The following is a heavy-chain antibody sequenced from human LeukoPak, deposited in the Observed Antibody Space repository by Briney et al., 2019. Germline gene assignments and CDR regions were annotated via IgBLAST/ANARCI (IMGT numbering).Heavy chain of an antibody. CDR2: INHSGST. J-gene: IGHJ6*03. CDR3: ARSSGYYYYYYYCMDV. V-gene: IGHV4-34*01. D-gene: IGHD3-22*01. CDR1: GGSFSGYY. Sequence: PSETLSLTCAVYGGSFSGYYWSWIRQPPGKGLEWIGEINHSGSTNYNPSLKSRVTISVDTSKNHFSLKLSSVTAADTAVYYCARSSGYYYYYYYCMDVWGKGTTVTVSS.